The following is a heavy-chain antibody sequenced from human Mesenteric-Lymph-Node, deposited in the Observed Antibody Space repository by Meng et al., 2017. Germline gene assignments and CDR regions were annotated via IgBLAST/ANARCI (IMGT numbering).Heavy chain of an antibody. D-gene: IGHD1-26*01. CDR3: AEGSGSYAVAH. CDR1: GFTFSSYS. J-gene: IGHJ4*02. CDR2: ISSNSYYI. Sequence: EVQLVESGGGLVKPGGSLRLSCAASGFTFSSYSMNWVRQAPGKGLEWVSYISSNSYYISYADSVKGRFTISRDNAKNSVYLQMNSLRAEDTAVYYCAEGSGSYAVAHWGQGTLVTVSS. V-gene: IGHV3-21*01.